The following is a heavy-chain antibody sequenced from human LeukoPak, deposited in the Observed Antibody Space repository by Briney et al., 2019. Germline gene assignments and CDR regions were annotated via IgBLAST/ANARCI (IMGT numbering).Heavy chain of an antibody. Sequence: GASVKVSCKASGYTFTSYGISWVRQAPGQGLEWMGWISAYNGNTNYAQKLQGRVTMTTDTSTSTAYMELRSLRSDDTAVYYCAREGFGSSSEEVVGYWGQGTLVTVSS. CDR1: GYTFTSYG. J-gene: IGHJ4*02. D-gene: IGHD6-6*01. V-gene: IGHV1-18*01. CDR2: ISAYNGNT. CDR3: AREGFGSSSEEVVGY.